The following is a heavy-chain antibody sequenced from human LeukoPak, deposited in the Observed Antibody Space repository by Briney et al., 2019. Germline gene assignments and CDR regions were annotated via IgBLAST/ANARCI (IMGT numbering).Heavy chain of an antibody. CDR3: ARLYSGSRFDY. V-gene: IGHV3-48*03. J-gene: IGHJ4*02. CDR1: GFTFSSYE. CDR2: ISSSGSTI. Sequence: GGSLRLSCAASGFTFSSYEMNWVRQAPGKGLEWVSYISSSGSTIYYADSVKGRFTISRDNSKNSMYLQMNSLRAEDTAVYYCARLYSGSRFDYWGQGTLVTASS. D-gene: IGHD1-26*01.